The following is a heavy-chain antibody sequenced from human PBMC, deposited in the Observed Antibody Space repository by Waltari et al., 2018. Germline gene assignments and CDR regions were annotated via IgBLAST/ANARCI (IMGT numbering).Heavy chain of an antibody. CDR1: GFTFSDHY. Sequence: QLVQSGGGLVQPGGSLRLSGVASGFTFSDHYLGWVRPAPGKGLAFIVRSRNDANDYITEYAASVKGRFILSRDGSKNSVYLQMNSLKSDDAAVYYCARHGYCSGGSCFDGLDVWGLGTTVIVSS. J-gene: IGHJ6*02. CDR3: ARHGYCSGGSCFDGLDV. D-gene: IGHD2-15*01. V-gene: IGHV3-72*01. CDR2: SRNDANDYIT.